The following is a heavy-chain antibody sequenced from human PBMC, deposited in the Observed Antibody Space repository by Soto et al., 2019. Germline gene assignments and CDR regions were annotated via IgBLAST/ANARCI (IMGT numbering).Heavy chain of an antibody. D-gene: IGHD5-12*01. CDR2: IWYDGSNK. V-gene: IGHV3-33*01. Sequence: GGSLRLSCAASGFTFSSYGMHWVRQAPGKXLEWVAVIWYDGSNKYYADSVKGRFTISRDNSKNTLYLQMNSLRAEDTAVYYCARDWGRDGYNFFATMDVWGQGTTVTVSS. CDR1: GFTFSSYG. J-gene: IGHJ6*02. CDR3: ARDWGRDGYNFFATMDV.